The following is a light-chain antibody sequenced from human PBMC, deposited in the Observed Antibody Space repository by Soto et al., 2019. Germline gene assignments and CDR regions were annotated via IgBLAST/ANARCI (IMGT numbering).Light chain of an antibody. Sequence: QSALTQPASVSGSPGQSITISCTGTSSDVGGYNYVSWYQQHPGRAPRLMIYDVSDRPSGVSNRFSGSKSGNTASLTISGLQAEDEADYYCSSYTDSTTLVIFGGGTKLTVL. CDR1: SSDVGGYNY. J-gene: IGLJ2*01. V-gene: IGLV2-14*03. CDR2: DVS. CDR3: SSYTDSTTLVI.